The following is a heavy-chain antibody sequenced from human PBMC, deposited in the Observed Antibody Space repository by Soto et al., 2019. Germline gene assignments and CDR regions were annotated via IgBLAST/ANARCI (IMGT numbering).Heavy chain of an antibody. V-gene: IGHV3-30*18. D-gene: IGHD3-9*01. Sequence: QVQLVESGGGVVQPGRSLRLSCAASGFTFSSYGMHWVRQAPGKGLEWVAVISYDGSNKYYADSVKGRFTISRDNSKNTLYLQMNSLRAEDTAVYYCAKPAPTYDILTGSFDYWGRGTLVTVSS. CDR1: GFTFSSYG. J-gene: IGHJ4*02. CDR2: ISYDGSNK. CDR3: AKPAPTYDILTGSFDY.